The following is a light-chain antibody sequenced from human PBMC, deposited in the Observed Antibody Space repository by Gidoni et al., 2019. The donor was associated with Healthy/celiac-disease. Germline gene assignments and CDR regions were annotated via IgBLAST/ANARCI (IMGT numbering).Light chain of an antibody. CDR3: QSYDTSSVV. V-gene: IGLV6-57*01. CDR2: EDY. J-gene: IGLJ2*01. Sequence: NFMLTQPHSVSESPGKTVTISCTRSSGSIATYYVQWYQQRPGSSPTTVIYEDYQRPSGVPDRFSGSIDSSSNSASLTISGLQTEDEADYYCQSYDTSSVVFGGGTKLTVL. CDR1: SGSIATYY.